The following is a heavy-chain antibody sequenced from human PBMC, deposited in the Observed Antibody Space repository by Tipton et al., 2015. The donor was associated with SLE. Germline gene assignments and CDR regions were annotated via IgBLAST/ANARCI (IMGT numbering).Heavy chain of an antibody. V-gene: IGHV3-33*08. Sequence: SLRLSCAASGFTFSSYGMHWVRQAPGKGLEWVAVIWYDGSNKYYADSVKGRFTISRDNSKNTLYLQMTSLRAEDTAVYYCSGGTTYFGTDVWGQGTTVTVSS. CDR2: IWYDGSNK. CDR1: GFTFSSYG. J-gene: IGHJ6*02. CDR3: SGGTTYFGTDV. D-gene: IGHD2-15*01.